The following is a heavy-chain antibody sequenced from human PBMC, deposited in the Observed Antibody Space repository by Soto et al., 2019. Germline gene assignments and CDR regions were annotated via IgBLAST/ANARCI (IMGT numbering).Heavy chain of an antibody. V-gene: IGHV1-46*01. J-gene: IGHJ4*02. Sequence: GASVKVSCKASGYTFTSYYMHWVRQAPGQGLEWMGIINPSGGSTSYAQKFQGRVTMTRDTSTSTVYMELRSLRSDDTAVYYCARDRPDSSGYSYFDYWGQGTLVTVSS. CDR3: ARDRPDSSGYSYFDY. CDR1: GYTFTSYY. CDR2: INPSGGST. D-gene: IGHD3-22*01.